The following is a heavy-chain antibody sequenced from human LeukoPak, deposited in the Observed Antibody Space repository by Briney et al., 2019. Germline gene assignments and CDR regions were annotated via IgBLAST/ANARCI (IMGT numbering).Heavy chain of an antibody. D-gene: IGHD3-9*01. J-gene: IGHJ6*02. CDR2: IYHSGST. CDR1: GYSISSGYY. CDR3: ARDRLGLRYFDGDGSYYGMDV. V-gene: IGHV4-38-2*02. Sequence: PSETLSLTCTVSGYSISSGYYWGWIRQPPGKGLEWIGSIYHSGSTYYNPSLKSRVTISVDTSKNQFSLKLSSVTAADTAVYYCARDRLGLRYFDGDGSYYGMDVWGQGTTATVSS.